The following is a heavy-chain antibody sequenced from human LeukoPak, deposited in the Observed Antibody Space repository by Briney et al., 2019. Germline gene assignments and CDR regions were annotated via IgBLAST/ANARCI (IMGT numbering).Heavy chain of an antibody. CDR2: MKGDGTEE. CDR3: ARGGFSRGDY. Sequence: PGGSLRLSCAASGVTFSSHWMTWVRQAQGKGLEWVANMKGDGTEEYYVDSVKSRFTTSRDNTKNSQYLQMNSLRTGDTAVYYCARGGFSRGDYWGQGTLVTVSS. D-gene: IGHD3-10*01. V-gene: IGHV3-7*01. CDR1: GVTFSSHW. J-gene: IGHJ4*02.